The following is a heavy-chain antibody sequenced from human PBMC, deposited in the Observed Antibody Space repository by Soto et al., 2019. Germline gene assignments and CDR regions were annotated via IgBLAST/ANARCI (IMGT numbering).Heavy chain of an antibody. CDR3: ASIVGATKEVDY. Sequence: PGGSLRLSCAASGFTLGSYWMSWVRQAPGKGLEWVANIKEDGSQRYYVDSVRGRFTISRDNAENSLYLQMSSLRAEDTAIYYCASIVGATKEVDYWGQGALVTVSS. CDR2: IKEDGSQR. D-gene: IGHD1-26*01. CDR1: GFTLGSYW. J-gene: IGHJ4*02. V-gene: IGHV3-7*05.